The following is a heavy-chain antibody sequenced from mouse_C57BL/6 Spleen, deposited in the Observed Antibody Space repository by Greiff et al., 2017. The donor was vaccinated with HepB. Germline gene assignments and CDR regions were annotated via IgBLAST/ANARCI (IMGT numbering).Heavy chain of an antibody. CDR1: GYTFTSYW. D-gene: IGHD2-5*01. CDR3: ARGGYSNWYFDV. Sequence: VQLQHPGAELVKPGASVKMSCKASGYTFTSYWITWVKQRPGQGLEWIGDIYPGSGSTNYNEKFKSKATLTVDTSSSTAYMQLSSLTSEDSAVYYCARGGYSNWYFDVWGTGTTVTVSS. V-gene: IGHV1-55*01. CDR2: IYPGSGST. J-gene: IGHJ1*03.